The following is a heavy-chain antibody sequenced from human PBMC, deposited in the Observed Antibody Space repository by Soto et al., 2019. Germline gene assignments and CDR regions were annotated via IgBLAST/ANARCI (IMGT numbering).Heavy chain of an antibody. CDR2: INAGNGNT. CDR3: ARVPERAGYCSGGSCHNDAFDI. CDR1: GYTFTSYA. V-gene: IGHV1-3*01. D-gene: IGHD2-15*01. J-gene: IGHJ3*02. Sequence: ASVKVSCKASGYTFTSYAMHWVRQAPGQRLEWMGWINAGNGNTNYAQKFQGRVTITADESTSTAYMELSSLRSEDTAVYYCARVPERAGYCSGGSCHNDAFDIWGQGTMVTVSS.